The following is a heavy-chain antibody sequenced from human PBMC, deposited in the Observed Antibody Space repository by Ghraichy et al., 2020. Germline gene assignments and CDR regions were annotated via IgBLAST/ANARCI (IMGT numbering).Heavy chain of an antibody. CDR1: GYTFTGYY. Sequence: ASVKVSCKASGYTFTGYYMHWVRQAPGQGLEWMGWINPNSGGTNYAQKFQGRVTMTRDTSISTAYMELSRLRSDDTAVYYCARAIVGATRWFDPWGQGTLVTVSS. V-gene: IGHV1-2*02. D-gene: IGHD1-26*01. CDR2: INPNSGGT. J-gene: IGHJ5*02. CDR3: ARAIVGATRWFDP.